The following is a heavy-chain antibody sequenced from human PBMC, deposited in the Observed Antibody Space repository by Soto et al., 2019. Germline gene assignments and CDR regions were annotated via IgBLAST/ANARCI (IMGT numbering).Heavy chain of an antibody. CDR1: GYTFTGHY. D-gene: IGHD3-22*01. Sequence: QAQLVQSGAEVKKPGASVKVSCKGSGYTFTGHYIHWVRQAPGQGPEWMGWINPNSGDTNYEQKFQGWVTMTRDTSISTAYMDLRRLRSDDTAVYYCARVLRFYDSTGAFDIWGQGTMITDSS. J-gene: IGHJ3*02. CDR2: INPNSGDT. V-gene: IGHV1-2*04. CDR3: ARVLRFYDSTGAFDI.